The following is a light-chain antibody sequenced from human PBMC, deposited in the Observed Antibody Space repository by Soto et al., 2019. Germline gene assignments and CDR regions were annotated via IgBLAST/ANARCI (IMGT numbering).Light chain of an antibody. V-gene: IGKV3-20*01. Sequence: VMTQSPATLSVSPGERASLSCGARQSVGNNLAWYRQKPGQAPRLLIYGASNRATGIPDRFSGSGSGTDFTLTISRLEPEDFAVYYCQQYGSSPRGTFGQGTKVDIK. CDR2: GAS. CDR3: QQYGSSPRGT. CDR1: QSVGNN. J-gene: IGKJ1*01.